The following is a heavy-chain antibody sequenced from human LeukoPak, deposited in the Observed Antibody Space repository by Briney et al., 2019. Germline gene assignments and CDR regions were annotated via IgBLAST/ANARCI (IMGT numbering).Heavy chain of an antibody. D-gene: IGHD5-18*01. CDR1: GGSISNYY. V-gene: IGHV4-59*01. CDR2: VYYTGST. J-gene: IGHJ4*02. CDR3: ARSIQLWSIFDY. Sequence: SETLSLTCPVSGGSISNYYYWTWIRQPPGKGLEWIGYVYYTGSTNFNPSLKSRVTMSLDTSRNQFSLKLGSMTAADTAVYYCARSIQLWSIFDYWGQGTLVTVSS.